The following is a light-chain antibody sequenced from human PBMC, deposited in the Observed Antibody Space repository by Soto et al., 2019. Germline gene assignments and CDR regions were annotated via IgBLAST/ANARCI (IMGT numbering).Light chain of an antibody. Sequence: DLQLTQSPSILSASVGDRFTLTCRASQDVSDFLAWYQHAPGKAPNLLXYGGYTLQSGVSSRFRGSGSGTEFSLTITSLKTEDFATYYCQYLNGAHTITFGQGTRLEIK. CDR1: QDVSDF. V-gene: IGKV1-9*01. CDR3: QYLNGAHTIT. CDR2: GGY. J-gene: IGKJ5*01.